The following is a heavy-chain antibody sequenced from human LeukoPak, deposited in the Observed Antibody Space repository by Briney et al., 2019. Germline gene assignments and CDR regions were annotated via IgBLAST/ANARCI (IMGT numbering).Heavy chain of an antibody. CDR3: AKDLEGAEPDAFDI. CDR1: GFTFSDYY. V-gene: IGHV3-11*01. CDR2: ISSSGGNI. Sequence: GGSLRLSCAASGFTFSDYYMNWIRQAPGRGLEWISYISSSGGNINYADSVQGRFTISRDNAKKSLYLQMTSLRAEDTAVYYCAKDLEGAEPDAFDIWGQGTMVTVSS. D-gene: IGHD1-26*01. J-gene: IGHJ3*02.